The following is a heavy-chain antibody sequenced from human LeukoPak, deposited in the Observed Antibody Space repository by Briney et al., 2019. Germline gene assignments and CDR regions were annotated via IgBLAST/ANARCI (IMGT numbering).Heavy chain of an antibody. CDR3: AKDRLIGYSGYDYLDHFDY. Sequence: PGGSLRLSCAASGFTFSSYAMSWVRQAPGKGLEWVSAISGSGGSTYYADSVKGRFTISRDNSKNTLYLQMNSLRAEDTAVYYCAKDRLIGYSGYDYLDHFDYWGQGTLVTVSS. CDR1: GFTFSSYA. J-gene: IGHJ4*02. V-gene: IGHV3-23*01. D-gene: IGHD5-12*01. CDR2: ISGSGGST.